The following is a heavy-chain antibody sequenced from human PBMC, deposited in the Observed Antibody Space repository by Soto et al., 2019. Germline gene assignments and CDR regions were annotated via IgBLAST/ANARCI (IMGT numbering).Heavy chain of an antibody. J-gene: IGHJ4*02. CDR3: ARSSRDY. CDR1: GYTFTNYG. D-gene: IGHD6-6*01. CDR2: MNPNSGNT. V-gene: IGHV1-8*02. Sequence: ASVKVSCKASGYTFTNYGINWVRQATGQGLEWMGWMNPNSGNTGYAQKFQGRVTMTRNTSISTAYMELSSLRSDDTAVYYCARSSRDYWGQGTQVTVSS.